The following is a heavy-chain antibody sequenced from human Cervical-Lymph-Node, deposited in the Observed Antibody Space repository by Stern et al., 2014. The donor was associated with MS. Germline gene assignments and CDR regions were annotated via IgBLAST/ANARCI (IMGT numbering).Heavy chain of an antibody. V-gene: IGHV3-21*01. CDR1: GFAFASYT. CDR3: ASPRYRSGWYNFDY. CDR2: ISPSNSI. J-gene: IGHJ4*02. D-gene: IGHD6-19*01. Sequence: EMQLVESGGGLVKPGGSLRLSCATSGFAFASYTVNWVRQAPGKGLQWVSSISPSNSIYYADSVKGRFTISRDNAKNSLSLQVDSLRVEDTAVYYCASPRYRSGWYNFDYWGQGTLVTVSS.